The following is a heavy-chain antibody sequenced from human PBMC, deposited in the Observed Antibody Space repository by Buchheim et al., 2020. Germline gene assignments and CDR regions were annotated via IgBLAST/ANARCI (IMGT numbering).Heavy chain of an antibody. V-gene: IGHV3-23*04. CDR3: AKEVRPNDF. CDR2: LTISGDFT. Sequence: EVHLVQSGGGLVQPGGSLRLSCEASGFTFSSAAMTWVRQAPGKGLEWVSSLTISGDFTYYADSVRGRVCISRDNSKNTLYLKMNSLRAEDTAVYYCAKEVRPNDFWGQGTL. CDR1: GFTFSSAA. J-gene: IGHJ4*02.